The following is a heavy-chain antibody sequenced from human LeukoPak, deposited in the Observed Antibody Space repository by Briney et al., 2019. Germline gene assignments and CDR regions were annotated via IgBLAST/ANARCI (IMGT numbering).Heavy chain of an antibody. D-gene: IGHD6-6*01. CDR3: ARDLATRHRHAFDI. CDR1: GYTFTGYY. V-gene: IGHV1-2*02. J-gene: IGHJ3*02. Sequence: GASVKVSCKASGYTFTGYYMHWVRQAPGQGLEWMGWINPNSGGTNYAQKFQGRVTMTRDTSISTAYMELSRLRSDDTAVYYCARDLATRHRHAFDIWGQGTMVTVSS. CDR2: INPNSGGT.